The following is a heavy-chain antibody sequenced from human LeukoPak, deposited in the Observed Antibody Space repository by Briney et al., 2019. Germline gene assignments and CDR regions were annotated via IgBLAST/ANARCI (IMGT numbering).Heavy chain of an antibody. CDR1: DGSISSGSYY. CDR2: IYTSGST. J-gene: IGHJ6*03. D-gene: IGHD5-12*01. CDR3: AGVAIDYYMVV. V-gene: IGHV4-61*02. Sequence: SQTLSLTCTVSDGSISSGSYYWNWIRQPAGKGLEWIGRIYTSGSTNYNPSLKSRVTISVDMSKNQSSLKLSSVTAADTAVYYCAGVAIDYYMVVWGKGTTVTVSS.